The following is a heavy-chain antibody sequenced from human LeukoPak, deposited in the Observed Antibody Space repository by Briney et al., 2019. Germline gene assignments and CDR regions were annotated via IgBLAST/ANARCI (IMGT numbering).Heavy chain of an antibody. CDR3: ASSPRQQFRRYFDL. CDR2: IYYSGST. D-gene: IGHD6-13*01. CDR1: DGSTTGYY. J-gene: IGHJ2*01. Sequence: KASETLSLTCSVSDGSTTGYYWSWIRQPPWKGLEWIGYIYYSGSTNYNPSLKSRVTISVDTSKNQFSLKLSSVTAADTAVYYCASSPRQQFRRYFDLWGRGTLVTVSS. V-gene: IGHV4-59*08.